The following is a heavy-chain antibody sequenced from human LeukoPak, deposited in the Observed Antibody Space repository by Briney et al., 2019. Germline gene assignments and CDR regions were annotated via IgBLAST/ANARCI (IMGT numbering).Heavy chain of an antibody. V-gene: IGHV3-23*01. J-gene: IGHJ4*02. CDR2: ISGSGGST. CDR3: EQVGGSDYFDY. CDR1: GFTFSSYA. Sequence: GGSLRLSCAASGFTFSSYAMSWVRQAPGKGLEWVSAISGSGGSTYYADSVKGRFTISRDNSKNTLYLQMNSLRAEDTAVYYCEQVGGSDYFDYWGQGTLVTVSS. D-gene: IGHD1-26*01.